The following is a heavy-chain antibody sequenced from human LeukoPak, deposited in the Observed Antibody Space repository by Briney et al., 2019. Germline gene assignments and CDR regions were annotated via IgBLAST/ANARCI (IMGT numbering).Heavy chain of an antibody. Sequence: GGSLRLSCAASGFTFSSYWMNWARQAPGKGLEWVANIRQDGSEKNYVDSVKGRFTISRDNAKNSLFLQMDSLRAEDTAVYYRAGGAGWLIDYWGQGTLVTVSS. D-gene: IGHD3-16*01. CDR1: GFTFSSYW. J-gene: IGHJ4*02. CDR3: AGGAGWLIDY. V-gene: IGHV3-7*03. CDR2: IRQDGSEK.